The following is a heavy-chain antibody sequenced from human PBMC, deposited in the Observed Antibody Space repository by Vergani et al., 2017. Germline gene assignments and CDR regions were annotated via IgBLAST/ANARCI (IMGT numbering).Heavy chain of an antibody. Sequence: EEELVQSGPEMRKPGPSLKFSCKCSEYSFGNYWIGWVRQLPGKGLEWREIIYPADSDTRDSPSFQGKVTISADKSISIAFLQWDSLKASDTAHYYCARNTTYPDSWGQGTLVTVSS. V-gene: IGHV5-51*03. CDR1: EYSFGNYW. CDR2: IYPADSDT. D-gene: IGHD1-1*01. J-gene: IGHJ4*02. CDR3: ARNTTYPDS.